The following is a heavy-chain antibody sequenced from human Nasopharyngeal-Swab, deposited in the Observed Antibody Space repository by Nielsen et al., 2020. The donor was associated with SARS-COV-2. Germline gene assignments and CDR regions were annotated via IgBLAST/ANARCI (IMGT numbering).Heavy chain of an antibody. CDR2: IWYDGSNK. CDR3: ARDSRGYYRAPFDY. CDR1: GFTFSSYG. J-gene: IGHJ4*02. D-gene: IGHD3-22*01. Sequence: GESLKISCAASGFTFSSYGMHWVRQAPGTGLEWVAVIWYDGSNKYYADSVKGRFTISRDNSKNTLYLQMNSLRAEDTAVYYCARDSRGYYRAPFDYWGQGTLVTVSS. V-gene: IGHV3-33*01.